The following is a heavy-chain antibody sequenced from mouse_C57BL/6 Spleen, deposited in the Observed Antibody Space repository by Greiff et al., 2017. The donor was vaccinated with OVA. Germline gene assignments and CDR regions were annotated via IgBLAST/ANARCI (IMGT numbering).Heavy chain of an antibody. J-gene: IGHJ4*01. CDR2: ISSGSSTI. Sequence: EVHLVESGGGLVKPGGSLKLSCAASGFTFSDYGMHWVRQAPEKGLEWVAYISSGSSTIYYADTVKGRFTISRDNAKNTLFLQMTSLRSEDTAMYYCARRSPHAMDYWGQGTSVTVSS. CDR3: ARRSPHAMDY. CDR1: GFTFSDYG. V-gene: IGHV5-17*01. D-gene: IGHD1-1*01.